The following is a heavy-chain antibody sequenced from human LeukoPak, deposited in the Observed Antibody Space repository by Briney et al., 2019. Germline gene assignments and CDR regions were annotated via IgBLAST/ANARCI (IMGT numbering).Heavy chain of an antibody. CDR1: GFTFSSNW. V-gene: IGHV3-7*04. J-gene: IGHJ4*02. CDR2: IKQDGSQK. D-gene: IGHD1-1*01. Sequence: GGSLILSREPSGFTFSSNWMSWVRQAPGKGLEWVANIKQDGSQKYYVDSVKGRFTISRDNAKNSLYLQMNSLRADDTAVYYCARDLEGLDYWGQGTLVTVSS. CDR3: ARDLEGLDY.